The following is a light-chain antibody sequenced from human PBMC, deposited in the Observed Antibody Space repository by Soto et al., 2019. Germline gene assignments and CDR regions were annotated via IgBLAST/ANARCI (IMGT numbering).Light chain of an antibody. CDR2: DVA. Sequence: QSVLSHPGSVCYSPGHSITISCTGTSSDVGGSNFVSWYQQHPGKPPKLIIYDVANRPSGVSNRFSGSKSGSTASLIISRLQTEDEADYYCVSYTSSTTYVFGTGTKV. CDR3: VSYTSSTTYV. V-gene: IGLV2-14*03. CDR1: SSDVGGSNF. J-gene: IGLJ1*01.